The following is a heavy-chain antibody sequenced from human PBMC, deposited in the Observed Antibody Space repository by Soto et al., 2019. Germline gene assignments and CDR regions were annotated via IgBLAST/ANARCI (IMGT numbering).Heavy chain of an antibody. Sequence: QVQLVESGGGVVQPGRSLRLSCAASGFTFSSYGMHWVRQAPGKGLEWVAVISYDGSNKYYADSVKGRFTISRDNSKNTLYLQMNSLRAEDTAVYYCANGPYCSGGSCYYYYGMDVWGQGTTVTVSS. CDR3: ANGPYCSGGSCYYYYGMDV. CDR1: GFTFSSYG. J-gene: IGHJ6*02. CDR2: ISYDGSNK. D-gene: IGHD2-15*01. V-gene: IGHV3-30*18.